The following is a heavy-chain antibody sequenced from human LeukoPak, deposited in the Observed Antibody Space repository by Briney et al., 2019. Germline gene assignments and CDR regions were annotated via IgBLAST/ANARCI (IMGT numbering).Heavy chain of an antibody. CDR1: GFTFSSYG. J-gene: IGHJ4*02. V-gene: IGHV3-30*18. CDR3: AKEGYDILTGYHHHFDH. Sequence: GGSLRLSCAASGFTFSSYGMHWVRQAPGKGLEWVAVLSYDGSNKYYADSVKGRFTISRDNSKNTLYLQMNSLRAEDTAVYYCAKEGYDILTGYHHHFDHWGQGTLVTVSS. CDR2: LSYDGSNK. D-gene: IGHD3-9*01.